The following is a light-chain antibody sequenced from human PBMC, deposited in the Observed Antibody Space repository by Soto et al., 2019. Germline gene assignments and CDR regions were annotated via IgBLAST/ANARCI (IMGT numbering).Light chain of an antibody. CDR3: QQFNNYPLT. CDR2: DAS. CDR1: HGISNA. J-gene: IGKJ4*01. Sequence: AIQLTQSPSSLPASVGDRLTITCRASHGISNALAWYQQKPGKAPKLLIYDASSLESGVPSRFSGSGSGTDFALTIISLQPEDFATYYCQQFNNYPLTFGGGIKVEIK. V-gene: IGKV1D-13*01.